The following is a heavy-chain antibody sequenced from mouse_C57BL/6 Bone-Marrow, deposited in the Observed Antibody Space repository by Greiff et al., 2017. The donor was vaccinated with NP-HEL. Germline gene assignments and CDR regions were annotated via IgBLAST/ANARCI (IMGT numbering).Heavy chain of an antibody. D-gene: IGHD2-4*01. CDR2: ISDGGSYT. J-gene: IGHJ4*01. CDR1: GFTFSSYA. Sequence: DVMLVESGGGLVKPGGSLKLSCAASGFTFSSYAMSWVRQTPEKRLEWVATISDGGSYTYYPDNVKGRFTISRDNAKNNLYLQMSHLKSEDTAMYYCARIDYDYDYAMDYWGQGTSVTVSS. V-gene: IGHV5-4*03. CDR3: ARIDYDYDYAMDY.